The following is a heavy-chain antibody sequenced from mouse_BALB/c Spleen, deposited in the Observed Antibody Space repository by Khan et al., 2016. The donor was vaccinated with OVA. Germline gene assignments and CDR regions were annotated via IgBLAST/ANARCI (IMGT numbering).Heavy chain of an antibody. V-gene: IGHV1-4*01. CDR2: INPSNGYT. CDR1: GYTFTTYT. D-gene: IGHD2-14*01. J-gene: IGHJ3*01. CDR3: AREGAYYRSDGWFSY. Sequence: QVQLQQSGAELARPGASVKMSCKASGYTFTTYTMHWAKQRPGQGLEWIGYINPSNGYTNYNQKFKDKSTLTADKSSSTAYMQLSSLTSDYSAVYYCAREGAYYRSDGWFSYWGQGTLVTVSA.